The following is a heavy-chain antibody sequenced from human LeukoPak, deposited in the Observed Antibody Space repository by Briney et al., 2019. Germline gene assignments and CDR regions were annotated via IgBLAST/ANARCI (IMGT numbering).Heavy chain of an antibody. CDR2: IYYSGST. V-gene: IGHV4-59*01. J-gene: IGHJ4*02. Sequence: PSETLSLTCTVSGGSISSYYWSWIRQPPGKGLEWIGYIYYSGSTNYNPSLKSRVTISVDTSKNQFSLKLSSVTAADTAVYYCARTLYGDYVGYYFDYWGQGTLATVSS. D-gene: IGHD4-17*01. CDR3: ARTLYGDYVGYYFDY. CDR1: GGSISSYY.